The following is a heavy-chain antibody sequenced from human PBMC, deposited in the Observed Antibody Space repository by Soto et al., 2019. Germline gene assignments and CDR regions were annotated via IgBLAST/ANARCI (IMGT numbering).Heavy chain of an antibody. D-gene: IGHD3-22*01. Sequence: SGPTLVKPTQTLTLTCTFSGFSLSTSGVGVGWIRQPPGKALEWLALIYWNDDKRYSPSLKSRLTITKDTSKNQVVLTMTNMDPVDTATYYCAHCTYYYDSSGYSVFDYWGQGTLVTVSS. CDR1: GFSLSTSGVG. CDR3: AHCTYYYDSSGYSVFDY. V-gene: IGHV2-5*01. J-gene: IGHJ4*02. CDR2: IYWNDDK.